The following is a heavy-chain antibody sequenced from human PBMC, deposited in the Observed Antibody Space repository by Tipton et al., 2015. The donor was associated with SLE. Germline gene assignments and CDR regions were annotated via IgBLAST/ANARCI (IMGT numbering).Heavy chain of an antibody. D-gene: IGHD6-13*01. CDR2: IYYSGST. CDR1: GGSISSGGYY. CDR3: ARDKEGYSSSWYYFDY. V-gene: IGHV4-31*03. J-gene: IGHJ4*02. Sequence: TLSLTCTVSGGSISSGGYYWSWIRQHPGKGLEWIGYIYYSGSTYYNPSLKRRVTISVDTSKNQFSLKLSSVTAADTAVYYCARDKEGYSSSWYYFDYWGQGTLVTVSS.